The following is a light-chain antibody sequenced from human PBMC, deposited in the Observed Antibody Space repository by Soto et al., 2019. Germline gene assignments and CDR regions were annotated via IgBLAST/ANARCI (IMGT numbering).Light chain of an antibody. CDR3: QQYDSSSLT. J-gene: IGKJ4*01. CDR2: DAS. CDR1: QSVTSSY. V-gene: IGKV3-20*01. Sequence: EVVLTQSPGTLSLSPGERATLSCRASQSVTSSYLAWYQQKPGQAPRLLIYDASSRATGIPDRFSGSGSGTDFTLTISRLEPEDFAVYYCQQYDSSSLTFGGGTKVDIK.